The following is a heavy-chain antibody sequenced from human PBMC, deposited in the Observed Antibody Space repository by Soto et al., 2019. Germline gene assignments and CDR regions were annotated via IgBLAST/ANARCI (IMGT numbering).Heavy chain of an antibody. CDR3: VRDLYRSATMPCLDH. V-gene: IGHV3-23*01. CDR2: ISDTGGDS. D-gene: IGHD1-1*01. CDR1: GFTFINYA. Sequence: PGGSLRLSCEASGFTFINYAMSWVRQSPGKGLEWASSISDTGGDSYYADSMDGRFTVSRDNSKNTLYLQINSLGAEDTAIYYCVRDLYRSATMPCLDHWGQGALVTVSS. J-gene: IGHJ4*02.